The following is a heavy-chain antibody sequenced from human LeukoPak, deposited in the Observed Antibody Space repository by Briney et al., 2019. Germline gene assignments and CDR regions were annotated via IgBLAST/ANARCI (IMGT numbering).Heavy chain of an antibody. V-gene: IGHV4-59*01. D-gene: IGHD5-12*01. J-gene: IGHJ4*02. CDR1: GGSISGYY. Sequence: SSETLSLTCTVPGGSISGYYWSWIRQPPGKGLEWIGYIHYRGSTNYNPSLKSRVTISVETSKNQFSLKLNSLTAADTAVYYCAREPQYSGYMLDWGQGTLVTVSS. CDR3: AREPQYSGYMLD. CDR2: IHYRGST.